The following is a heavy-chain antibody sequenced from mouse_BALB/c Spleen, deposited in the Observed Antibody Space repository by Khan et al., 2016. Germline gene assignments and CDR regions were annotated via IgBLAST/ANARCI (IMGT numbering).Heavy chain of an antibody. CDR2: ISYSGST. J-gene: IGHJ4*01. Sequence: EVQLQESGPGLVKPSQSLSLTCTVTGYSITSDYAWNWIRQFPGNKLEWMGYISYSGSTSYNPSLKSRISITRDTSKNQFFLQLNSVTTEDTATXYCARWRNYYGSYAMDYWGQGTSVTVSS. D-gene: IGHD1-2*01. CDR1: GYSITSDYA. CDR3: ARWRNYYGSYAMDY. V-gene: IGHV3-2*02.